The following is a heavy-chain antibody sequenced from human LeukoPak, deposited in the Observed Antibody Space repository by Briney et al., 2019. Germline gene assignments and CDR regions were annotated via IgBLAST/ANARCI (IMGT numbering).Heavy chain of an antibody. CDR3: ARDRLYPTDIFDL. V-gene: IGHV3-11*01. CDR2: ISSGGSTI. CDR1: GFTFSDYY. D-gene: IGHD4/OR15-4a*01. J-gene: IGHJ3*01. Sequence: GGSLRLSCAASGFTFSDYYMSWIRQAPGKGLEWVSYISSGGSTIYYADSVKGRFTISRDNAKNTLYLQMNSLRTEDTAVYYCARDRLYPTDIFDLWGQGTMVTVSS.